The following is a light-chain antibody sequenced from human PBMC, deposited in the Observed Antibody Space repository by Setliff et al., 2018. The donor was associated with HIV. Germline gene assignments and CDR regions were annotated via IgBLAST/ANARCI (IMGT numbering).Light chain of an antibody. J-gene: IGLJ1*01. Sequence: QSALTQLPSVSGSPGQSVTISCTGTSSDVGSYNRVSWYQQPPATAPKLMIYEVNNRPSGVPDRFSGSKSGNTASLTISGLQAEDEADYYCSSYTSISTYIFGTGTKVTVL. CDR2: EVN. V-gene: IGLV2-18*02. CDR3: SSYTSISTYI. CDR1: SSDVGSYNR.